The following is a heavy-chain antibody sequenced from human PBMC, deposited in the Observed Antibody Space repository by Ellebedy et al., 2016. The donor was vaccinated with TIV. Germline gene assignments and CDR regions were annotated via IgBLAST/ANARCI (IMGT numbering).Heavy chain of an antibody. V-gene: IGHV4-59*01. CDR2: VYYSGSP. Sequence: MPSETLSLTCTLSGGSTSTYYWTWIRHPPGTGLGWIGNVYYSGSPNYNPSLKSRVPISLDTSKTQFSLKLDSVTAADTAVYYCARGFLSKWLDPWGRGILVTVAS. CDR1: GGSTSTYY. J-gene: IGHJ5*02. CDR3: ARGFLSKWLDP.